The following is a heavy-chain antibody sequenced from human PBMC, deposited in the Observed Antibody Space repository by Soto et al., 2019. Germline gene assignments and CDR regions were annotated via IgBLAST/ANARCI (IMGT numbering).Heavy chain of an antibody. CDR1: GGTFSSYT. CDR2: IIPILGIA. J-gene: IGHJ3*02. V-gene: IGHV1-69*02. D-gene: IGHD3-3*01. Sequence: QVQLVQSGAEVKKPGSSVKVSCKASGGTFSSYTISWVRQAPGQGLEWMGRIIPILGIANYAQKFQGRVTITAGKSTSPAYMELSSLGSEDTAVYYCSRERITIFGVVITHDAFDIWGQGTMVTVSS. CDR3: SRERITIFGVVITHDAFDI.